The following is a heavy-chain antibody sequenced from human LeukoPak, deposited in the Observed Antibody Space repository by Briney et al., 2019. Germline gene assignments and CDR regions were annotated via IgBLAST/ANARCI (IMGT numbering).Heavy chain of an antibody. CDR1: GNTFSSYG. D-gene: IGHD2-21*01. CDR2: IVPILEAT. Sequence: SVKVSCKASGNTFSSYGISWVRQAPGQGLEWLGRIVPILEATKYSPHLEGRVTITADKSTVTAYMELNSLRSDDTAVYYCARGDDYFDYWGQGTLVTVSS. V-gene: IGHV1-69*04. CDR3: ARGDDYFDY. J-gene: IGHJ4*02.